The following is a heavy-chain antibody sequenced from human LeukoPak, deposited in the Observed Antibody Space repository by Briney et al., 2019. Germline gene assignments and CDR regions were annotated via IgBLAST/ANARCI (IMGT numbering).Heavy chain of an antibody. D-gene: IGHD5-12*01. CDR3: AKGGGVATIGGDAFDI. V-gene: IGHV3-30-3*02. CDR1: GFTFSSYA. CDR2: ISYDGSNK. J-gene: IGHJ3*02. Sequence: PGGSLRLSCAASGFTFSSYAMHWVRQAPGKGLEWVAVISYDGSNKYYADSVKGRFTISRDNSKNTLYLQMNSLRAEDTAVYYCAKGGGVATIGGDAFDIWGQGTMVTVSS.